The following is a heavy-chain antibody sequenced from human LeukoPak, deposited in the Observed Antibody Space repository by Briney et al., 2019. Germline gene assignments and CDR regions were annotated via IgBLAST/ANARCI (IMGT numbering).Heavy chain of an antibody. D-gene: IGHD6-13*01. Sequence: SETLSLTCTVSGGSISSYYWSWIRQPPGKGLEWIGYIYYSGSTNYNPSLKSRVTISVDTSKNQFSLKLSSVTAADTAVYYCARGMGSSWYSHFDYWGQGTLVTVSS. CDR3: ARGMGSSWYSHFDY. CDR1: GGSISSYY. J-gene: IGHJ4*02. CDR2: IYYSGST. V-gene: IGHV4-59*01.